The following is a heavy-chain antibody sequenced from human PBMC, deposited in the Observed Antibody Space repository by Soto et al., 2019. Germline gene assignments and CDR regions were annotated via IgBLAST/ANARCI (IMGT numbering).Heavy chain of an antibody. CDR1: GGVIIGYC. D-gene: IGHD4-17*01. CDR2: IHYTGRT. V-gene: IGHV4-59*08. J-gene: IGHJ4*02. CDR3: ARQMNTYGNEAFDY. Sequence: HSGTLSLSCAGCGGVIIGYCWGLIRQPPGKGLEWIAFIHYTGRTSYSPSLKNRVTILQDTSKNHFSLKLNSVTTTDTAVYYCARQMNTYGNEAFDYWGQGILVTVS.